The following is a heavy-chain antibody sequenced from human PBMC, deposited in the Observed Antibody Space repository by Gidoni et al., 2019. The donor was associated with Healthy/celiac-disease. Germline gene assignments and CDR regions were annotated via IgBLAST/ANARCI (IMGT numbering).Heavy chain of an antibody. Sequence: QVQLVESGGGVVQPGRSLRLHCAASVFTFSSYAMHWVRQAPGKGLEWVAVISYDGSNKYDAESVKGRFTISRDNSKNTLYLQMNSLRAEDTALYYCARESGTTDAYYFDYWGQGTLVTVSS. V-gene: IGHV3-30-3*01. CDR1: VFTFSSYA. D-gene: IGHD1-1*01. CDR2: ISYDGSNK. CDR3: ARESGTTDAYYFDY. J-gene: IGHJ4*02.